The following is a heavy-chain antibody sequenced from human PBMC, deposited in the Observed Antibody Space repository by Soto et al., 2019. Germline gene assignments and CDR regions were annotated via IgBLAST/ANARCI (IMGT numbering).Heavy chain of an antibody. J-gene: IGHJ5*02. CDR1: GFTFSSYS. D-gene: IGHD3-22*01. CDR2: ISSSSSTI. Sequence: GSLRLSCAASGFTFSSYSMNWVRQAPGKGLEWVSYISSSSSTIYYADSVKGRFTISRDNAKNSLYLQMNSLRDEDTAVYYCARAGLLGGYSSWFDPWGQGTLVTVSS. CDR3: ARAGLLGGYSSWFDP. V-gene: IGHV3-48*02.